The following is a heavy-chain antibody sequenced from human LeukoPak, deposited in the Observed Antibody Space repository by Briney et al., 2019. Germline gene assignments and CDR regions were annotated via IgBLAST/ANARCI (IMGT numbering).Heavy chain of an antibody. D-gene: IGHD6-13*01. CDR3: ARGQRAAASFDY. CDR2: IYLGGST. V-gene: IGHV3-66*01. CDR1: GLTVSSNY. J-gene: IGHJ4*02. Sequence: PGGSLRLSCAASGLTVSSNYMNWVRQAPGKGLERVSLIYLGGSTYYADSVKGRFTISRDNSKNTLYLQMNSLRADDTAVYYCARGQRAAASFDYWGQGTLVTVSS.